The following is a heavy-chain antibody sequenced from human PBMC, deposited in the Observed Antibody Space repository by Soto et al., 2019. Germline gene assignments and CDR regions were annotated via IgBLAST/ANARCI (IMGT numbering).Heavy chain of an antibody. CDR2: IIPLLDIT. Sequence: QVQLVQSGAEVKKPGSSVKVSCQASGGTFSNDIITWVRQAPGQGLEWMGRIIPLLDITNYAQKFQGRVTITADKSTSTAYMELNSLRSEDTAVYYCVRDAPIGSTYSGYDGIDYWGQGTLVTVSS. J-gene: IGHJ4*02. D-gene: IGHD5-12*01. CDR1: GGTFSNDI. CDR3: VRDAPIGSTYSGYDGIDY. V-gene: IGHV1-69*08.